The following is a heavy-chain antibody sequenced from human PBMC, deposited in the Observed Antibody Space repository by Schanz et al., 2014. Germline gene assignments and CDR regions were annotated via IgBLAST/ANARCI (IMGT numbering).Heavy chain of an antibody. CDR2: ISASGGDT. Sequence: EVKMVESGGGLVKPGGSLRLSCAASGFNFSSYSLNWVRQAPGKGLEWLSVISASGGDTYYADSVKGRFTISRDNSKNTLYLQMNSLRAEDTAVYYCAKDGPGGSGSYSADGGMDVWGQGTTVTVSS. CDR1: GFNFSSYS. D-gene: IGHD3-10*01. CDR3: AKDGPGGSGSYSADGGMDV. V-gene: IGHV3-23*04. J-gene: IGHJ6*02.